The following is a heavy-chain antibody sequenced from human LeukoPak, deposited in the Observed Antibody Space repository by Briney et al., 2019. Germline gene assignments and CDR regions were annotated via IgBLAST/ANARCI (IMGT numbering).Heavy chain of an antibody. D-gene: IGHD1-20*01. CDR1: GDSLSGYY. CDR2: INHSGST. CDR3: ASLGLSITGKQGIDY. J-gene: IGHJ4*02. V-gene: IGHV4-34*01. Sequence: PSETLSLTCAVYGDSLSGYYWSWLRQPPGKGVEWIGEINHSGSTNYNPSLKSRVTISVDTSKNQFSLKLSSVTAADTAVYYCASLGLSITGKQGIDYWGQGTLVTVSS.